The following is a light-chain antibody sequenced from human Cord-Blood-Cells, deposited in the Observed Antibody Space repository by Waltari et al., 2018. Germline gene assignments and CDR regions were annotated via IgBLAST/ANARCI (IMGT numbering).Light chain of an antibody. CDR2: GAS. J-gene: IGKJ4*01. CDR1: QSVSSY. V-gene: IGKV3-15*01. CDR3: QQYNNWPLT. Sequence: EIVMTQSPATLSVSPVERATLSCRASQSVSSYLARYQQKPGQAPRLLIYGASTRATGVPARFSGSGSGTEFTLTISSLQSEDFAVYYCQQYNNWPLTFGGGTKVEIK.